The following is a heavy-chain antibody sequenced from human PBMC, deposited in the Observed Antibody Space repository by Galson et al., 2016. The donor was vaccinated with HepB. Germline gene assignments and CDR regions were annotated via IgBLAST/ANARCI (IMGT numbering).Heavy chain of an antibody. CDR3: ARDNSSWSTPLWFDP. V-gene: IGHV3-48*02. Sequence: SLRLSCAASGFTFSSYSMNWVRQAPGKGLEWVSYISSGRDTTYYADSVKGRFTISRDNPKNSLYLQMNSLRDEDTAVYYCARDNSSWSTPLWFDPWGQGTLVTVSS. J-gene: IGHJ5*02. CDR1: GFTFSSYS. CDR2: ISSGRDTT. D-gene: IGHD6-13*01.